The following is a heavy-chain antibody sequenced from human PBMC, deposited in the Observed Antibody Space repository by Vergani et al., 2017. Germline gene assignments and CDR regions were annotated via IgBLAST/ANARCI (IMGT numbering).Heavy chain of an antibody. J-gene: IGHJ4*02. D-gene: IGHD1-1*01. CDR3: ARPTTSEYYFDY. CDR2: IYHSGST. V-gene: IGHV4-38-2*01. Sequence: QVQLQESGPGLVKPSETLSLTCAVSGYSISSGYYWGWIRQPPGKGLEWIGSIYHSGSTYYNPSLKSRVTISVDTSKNQFSLKLSSVTAAATAVYYWARPTTSEYYFDYWGQGTLVTVSS. CDR1: GYSISSGYY.